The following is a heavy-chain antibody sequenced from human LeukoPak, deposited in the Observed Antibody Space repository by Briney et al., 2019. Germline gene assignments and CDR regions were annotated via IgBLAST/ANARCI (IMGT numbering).Heavy chain of an antibody. Sequence: GGSLRLSCATSGFSVSSNYMSWVRQAPGKGLEWVSVIYSGYSTYYADSVKNRFTISRDNSKNTLYLQMNSLRAEDTAVYYCVRGPYSSGWYFDYWGQGTLVTVSS. CDR3: VRGPYSSGWYFDY. CDR1: GFSVSSNY. J-gene: IGHJ4*02. CDR2: IYSGYST. V-gene: IGHV3-66*01. D-gene: IGHD6-19*01.